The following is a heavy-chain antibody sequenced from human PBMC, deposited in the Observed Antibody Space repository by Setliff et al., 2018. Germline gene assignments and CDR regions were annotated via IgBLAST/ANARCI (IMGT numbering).Heavy chain of an antibody. CDR2: ISYDGRTD. V-gene: IGHV3-30*15. J-gene: IGHJ4*02. Sequence: PGGSLRLSCAASGFTFSSYAMHWVRQAPGKGPEWVALISYDGRTDYYADSVRGRSDISRDNSKNTLYLRMSSLRPEDTAIYYCATLSKDLNYWGQGTLVTVSS. CDR3: ATLSKDLNY. D-gene: IGHD3-3*01. CDR1: GFTFSSYA.